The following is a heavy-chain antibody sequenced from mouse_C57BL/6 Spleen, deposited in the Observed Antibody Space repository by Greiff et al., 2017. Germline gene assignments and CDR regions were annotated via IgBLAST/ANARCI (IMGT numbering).Heavy chain of an antibody. CDR2: INPNYGTT. CDR3: EAAYYSNSCWYLDD. CDR1: GYSFTDYN. D-gene: IGHD2-5*01. J-gene: IGHJ1*03. Sequence: QLQQSGPELVKPGASVKISCKASGYSFTDYNMNWVKQSNGKSLEWIGVINPNYGTTSYNQKFKGKATLTVDQSSSTAYMQLNSLTSEDSAVYYCEAAYYSNSCWYLDDWGTGTTVTVSS. V-gene: IGHV1-39*01.